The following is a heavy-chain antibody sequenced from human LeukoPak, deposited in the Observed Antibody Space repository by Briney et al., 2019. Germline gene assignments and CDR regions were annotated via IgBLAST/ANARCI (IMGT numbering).Heavy chain of an antibody. V-gene: IGHV3-64D*06. CDR3: ARDSDSSGWPLDY. CDR1: GFTFSNCP. Sequence: GGSLRLSCSASGFTFSNCPMHWARQAPGKGLEYISAISSNGGDTYYADSVKGRFSISRDNSKNTLYLQMSSLRTEDTAVYYCARDSDSSGWPLDYWGQGTLVTVSS. CDR2: ISSNGGDT. J-gene: IGHJ4*02. D-gene: IGHD6-19*01.